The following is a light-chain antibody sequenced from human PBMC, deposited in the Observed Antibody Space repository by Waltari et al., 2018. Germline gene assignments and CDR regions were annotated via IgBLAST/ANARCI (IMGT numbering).Light chain of an antibody. Sequence: EIVMMQSPATLSVSPGERATLSCRASQSVSSNLAWYQQKPGQAPRIRIYGAATRATGIPARFSGSGSGTEFTLTISSLQSEDCAVYYCQQYNNWPLSFGGGTKVEIK. J-gene: IGKJ4*01. CDR2: GAA. CDR1: QSVSSN. V-gene: IGKV3D-15*01. CDR3: QQYNNWPLS.